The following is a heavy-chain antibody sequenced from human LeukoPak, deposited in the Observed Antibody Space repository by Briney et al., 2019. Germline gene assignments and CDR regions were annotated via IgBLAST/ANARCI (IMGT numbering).Heavy chain of an antibody. Sequence: PGGSLRLSCAASGFTFSSYAMSWVRQAPGKGLELVSAISGSGGSTYYADSVKGRFTISRDNSKNTPYLQMNSLRAEDTAVYYCARCHRYYYGSGSYNSAPGPHWYFDLWGRGTLVTVSS. J-gene: IGHJ2*01. CDR3: ARCHRYYYGSGSYNSAPGPHWYFDL. D-gene: IGHD3-10*01. V-gene: IGHV3-23*01. CDR1: GFTFSSYA. CDR2: ISGSGGST.